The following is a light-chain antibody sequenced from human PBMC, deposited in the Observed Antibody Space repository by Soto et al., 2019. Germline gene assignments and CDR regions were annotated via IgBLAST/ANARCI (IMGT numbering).Light chain of an antibody. CDR1: QSVSIY. CDR2: ASS. V-gene: IGKV1-5*01. J-gene: IGKJ4*01. Sequence: DIQMTQSPSSLSASVGDRVTITCRTSQSVSIYVNWYQQKPGKAPILLIYASSSLQSGVPSRFSGSGSGTEFTLTISSLQPDDFPTYYCQHYNSYPLTFGGGTKVDIK. CDR3: QHYNSYPLT.